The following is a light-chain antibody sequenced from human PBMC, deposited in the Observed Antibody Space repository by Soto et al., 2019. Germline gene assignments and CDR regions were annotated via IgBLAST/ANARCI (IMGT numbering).Light chain of an antibody. J-gene: IGKJ2*01. V-gene: IGKV3-20*01. CDR2: GTS. CDR1: QSVNSDY. Sequence: EIVLTQSPGTLSLSPGERATFSCRASQSVNSDYLAWYQQRPGLAPRLLIYGTSNRATGIPDRFSGSGSGTDFTLTINTLEPEDSAVYYCQRYGSSPLYAFGQGTKLEIK. CDR3: QRYGSSPLYA.